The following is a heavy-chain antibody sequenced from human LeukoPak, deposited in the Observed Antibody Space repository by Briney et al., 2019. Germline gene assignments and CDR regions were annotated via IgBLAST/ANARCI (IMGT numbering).Heavy chain of an antibody. Sequence: ASVKVSCKASGGTFSSYAISWVRQAPGQGLEWMGGIIPIFGTANYAQKFQGRVTITADESTSTAYMELSSPRPEDTAVYYCARDRHGYRRFDYWGQGTLVTVSS. J-gene: IGHJ4*02. CDR2: IIPIFGTA. V-gene: IGHV1-69*01. D-gene: IGHD5-24*01. CDR1: GGTFSSYA. CDR3: ARDRHGYRRFDY.